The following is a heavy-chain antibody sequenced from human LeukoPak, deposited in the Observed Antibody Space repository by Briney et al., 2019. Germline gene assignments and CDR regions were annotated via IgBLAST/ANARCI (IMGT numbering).Heavy chain of an antibody. Sequence: GGSLRLSCAASGFTVSNYYMIWVRQAPGKGLEWVSLIYSDGTTYYADSVKGRFTISRDNSKNTLYLQMNSLRAEDTAVYYCGRDRGSSSRYFDYWGRGTLVTVSS. V-gene: IGHV3-53*01. CDR3: GRDRGSSSRYFDY. D-gene: IGHD6-6*01. CDR2: IYSDGTT. CDR1: GFTVSNYY. J-gene: IGHJ4*02.